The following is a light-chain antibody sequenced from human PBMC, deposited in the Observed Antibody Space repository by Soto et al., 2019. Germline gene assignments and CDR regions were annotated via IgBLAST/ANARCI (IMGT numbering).Light chain of an antibody. CDR3: QQSSTSPST. Sequence: DIVMTESPNSLAVSLGERATINCKSSQSVLLTSNNKNYLAWYQQKPGQPPKLLIYWASTREAGVPDRFSASGSGTDFTITIPGLQAQAVAVYYCQQSSTSPSTFGQGTRLEIQ. CDR1: QSVLLTSNNKNY. CDR2: WAS. J-gene: IGKJ5*01. V-gene: IGKV4-1*01.